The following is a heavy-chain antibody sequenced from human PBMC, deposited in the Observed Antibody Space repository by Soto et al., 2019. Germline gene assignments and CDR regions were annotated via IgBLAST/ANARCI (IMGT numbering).Heavy chain of an antibody. V-gene: IGHV3-33*05. J-gene: IGHJ4*02. D-gene: IGHD2-2*01. CDR3: ARAQNYCSSTSCYYGY. CDR1: GFTFSSYG. Sequence: GGSLRLSCAASGFTFSSYGMHWVRQAPGKGLEWVAVLSTARSNKYYAESGKGRFTIARDNSKNTLYLQMNSLRAEDTAVYYCARAQNYCSSTSCYYGYWGQGTLVTVSS. CDR2: LSTARSNK.